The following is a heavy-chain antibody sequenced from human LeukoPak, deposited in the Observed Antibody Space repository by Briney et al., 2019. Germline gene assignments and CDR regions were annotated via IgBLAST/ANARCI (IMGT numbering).Heavy chain of an antibody. D-gene: IGHD3-22*01. CDR2: IYYSGST. CDR3: ARILYDSSGLYFDY. Sequence: PSETLPLTCTVSGGSISSYYWSWIRQPPGKGLEWIGYIYYSGSTNYNPSLKSRVTISVDTSKNQFSLKLSSVTAADTAVYYCARILYDSSGLYFDYWGQGTLVTVSS. CDR1: GGSISSYY. V-gene: IGHV4-59*01. J-gene: IGHJ4*02.